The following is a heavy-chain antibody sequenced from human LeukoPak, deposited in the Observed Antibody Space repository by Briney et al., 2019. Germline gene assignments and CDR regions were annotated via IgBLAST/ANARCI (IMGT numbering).Heavy chain of an antibody. CDR2: IYPGDSDT. D-gene: IGHD3-22*01. CDR1: GCSFTSYW. Sequence: GESLKISCKGSGCSFTSYWIGWVRQMPGKGLEWMGIIYPGDSDTRYSPSFQGQVTISADKFISTAYLQWSSLKASDTAMYYCARPYYYDSSGYSAPYAFDIWGQGTMVTVSS. J-gene: IGHJ3*02. CDR3: ARPYYYDSSGYSAPYAFDI. V-gene: IGHV5-51*01.